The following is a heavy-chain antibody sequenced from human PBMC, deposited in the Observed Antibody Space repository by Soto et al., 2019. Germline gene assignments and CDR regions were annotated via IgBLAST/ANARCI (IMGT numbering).Heavy chain of an antibody. J-gene: IGHJ5*02. CDR2: IYYSGST. CDR3: ARVNHNWFDP. Sequence: SETLSLTYTVSGGSISSGGYYWSWIRQHPGKGLEWIGYIYYSGSTYYNPSLKSRVTISVDTSKNQFSLKLSSVTAADTAVYYCARVNHNWFDPWGQGTLVTVSS. V-gene: IGHV4-31*03. CDR1: GGSISSGGYY.